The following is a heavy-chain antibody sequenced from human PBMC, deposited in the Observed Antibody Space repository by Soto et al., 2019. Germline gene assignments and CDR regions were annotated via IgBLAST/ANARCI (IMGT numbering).Heavy chain of an antibody. V-gene: IGHV3-48*01. D-gene: IGHD4-17*01. Sequence: EVQLVESGGGLVQPGGSLRLSCAAYGFTFSSYSMNWVRQAPGKGLEWVSYISSSSSTIYYADSVKGRFTISRDNAKNSLYLQMNCLRAEDTAVYYCARDRLWATVTTFDYWGQGTLVTVSS. J-gene: IGHJ4*02. CDR3: ARDRLWATVTTFDY. CDR2: ISSSSSTI. CDR1: GFTFSSYS.